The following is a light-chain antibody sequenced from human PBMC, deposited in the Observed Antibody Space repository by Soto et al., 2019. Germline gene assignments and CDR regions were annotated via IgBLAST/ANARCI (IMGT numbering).Light chain of an antibody. CDR1: QSVSSN. Sequence: EIGFTQSPATQSVSPGQRATLSCRSSQSVSSNLAWYQKKPGQASRLLIYGAYTRATGIPARFSGSGSGTKFPLTISSLQSEDFPVYYCQQYNNWPPWTFAQGTKVDIK. CDR2: GAY. J-gene: IGKJ1*01. CDR3: QQYNNWPPWT. V-gene: IGKV3-15*01.